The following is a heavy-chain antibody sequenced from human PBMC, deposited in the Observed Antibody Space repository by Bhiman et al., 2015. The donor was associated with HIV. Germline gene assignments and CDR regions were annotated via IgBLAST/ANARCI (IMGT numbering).Heavy chain of an antibody. Sequence: EVQLVESGGGLVKPGGSLRLSCAASGFTFSSYSMNWVRQAPGKGLEWVSSISSSSSYIYYADSVKGRFTISRDNAKNSLYLQMNSLRAEDTAVYYCASGNSITIFGVVTGHDAFDIWGQGTMVTVSS. CDR3: ASGNSITIFGVVTGHDAFDI. D-gene: IGHD3-3*01. V-gene: IGHV3-21*01. CDR2: ISSSSSYI. CDR1: GFTFSSYS. J-gene: IGHJ3*02.